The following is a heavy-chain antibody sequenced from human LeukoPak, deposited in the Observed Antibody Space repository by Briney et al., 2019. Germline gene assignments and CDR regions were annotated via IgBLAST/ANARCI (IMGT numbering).Heavy chain of an antibody. V-gene: IGHV4-30-4*08. J-gene: IGHJ4*02. D-gene: IGHD3-16*02. CDR2: IYYSGST. Sequence: PSETLSLTCTVSGGSISSGDYYWSWIRQPPGKGLEWIGYIYYSGSTYYNPSLKSRVTISVDTSKNQFSLKLSSVTAADTAVYYCARESRLRLGELSLGGTDYWGQGTLVTVSS. CDR1: GGSISSGDYY. CDR3: ARESRLRLGELSLGGTDY.